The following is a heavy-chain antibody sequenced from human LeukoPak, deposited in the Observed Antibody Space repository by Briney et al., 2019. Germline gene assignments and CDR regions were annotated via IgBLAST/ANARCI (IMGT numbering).Heavy chain of an antibody. CDR3: ARADSSSWYLIGY. D-gene: IGHD6-13*01. J-gene: IGHJ4*02. CDR1: GFTFSSYG. CDR2: IWYDGSNK. Sequence: PGRSLRLSCAASGFTFSSYGMHWVRQAPGKGLEWVAVIWYDGSNKYYADSVKGRFTISRDNSKNTLYLQMNSLRAEDTAVYYCARADSSSWYLIGYWGQGTLVTVSS. V-gene: IGHV3-33*01.